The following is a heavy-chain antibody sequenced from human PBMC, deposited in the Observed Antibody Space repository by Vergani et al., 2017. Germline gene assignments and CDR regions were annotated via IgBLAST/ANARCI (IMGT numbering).Heavy chain of an antibody. J-gene: IGHJ6*03. CDR1: GFTFSGYA. CDR2: INGGGGGT. V-gene: IGHV3-23*01. Sequence: EVQLLESGGGLVQPGGSLRLSCAASGFTFSGYAMSWVRQAPGKGLEWVSTINGGGGGTYYADSVKGRFTISRNNSKNTLYLQMNSLRAEDTAVYYCAKVAVAGYHSYYYMDVWGKGP. D-gene: IGHD6-19*01. CDR3: AKVAVAGYHSYYYMDV.